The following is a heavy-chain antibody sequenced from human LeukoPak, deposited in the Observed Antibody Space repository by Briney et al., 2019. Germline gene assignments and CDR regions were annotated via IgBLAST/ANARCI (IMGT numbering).Heavy chain of an antibody. CDR2: ISSSSSYI. V-gene: IGHV3-21*01. D-gene: IGHD5-24*01. J-gene: IGHJ3*02. Sequence: GGSLRLSCAASGFTFSSYSMNWVRRAPGKGLEWVSSISSSSSYIYYADSVKGRFTISRDNAKNSLYLQMNSLRAEDTAVYYCARVGMVDAFDIWGQGTMVTVSS. CDR1: GFTFSSYS. CDR3: ARVGMVDAFDI.